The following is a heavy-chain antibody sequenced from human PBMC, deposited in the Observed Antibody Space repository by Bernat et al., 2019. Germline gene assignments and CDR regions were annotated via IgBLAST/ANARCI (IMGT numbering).Heavy chain of an antibody. D-gene: IGHD5-24*01. CDR1: GFSLSTSGVG. CDR2: IYWDDVK. CDR3: GHRGTLSGRWDSGWVDL. J-gene: IGHJ5*02. Sequence: QITLRESGPTLVKSTQTLTLTCTFSGFSLSTSGVGVAWILQPPGKAPEWLAVIYWDDVKRYNPSLRSRLTISKDTSRNQVVLTMSNTEPVDTGTYYCGHRGTLSGRWDSGWVDLWGQGTPVNVYS. V-gene: IGHV2-5*02.